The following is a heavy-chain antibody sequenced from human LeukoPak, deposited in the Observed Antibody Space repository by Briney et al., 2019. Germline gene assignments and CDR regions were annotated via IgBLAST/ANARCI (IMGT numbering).Heavy chain of an antibody. CDR1: GGTFSSYA. D-gene: IGHD2-8*02. J-gene: IGHJ2*01. CDR3: ARDPGGVRLISPDWYFDL. Sequence: ASVKVSCKASGGTFSSYAISWVRQAPGQGLEWMGGIIPIFGTANYAQKFQGRVTITTDESTSTAYMELSRLRSDDTAVYYCARDPGGVRLISPDWYFDLWGRGTLVTVSS. CDR2: IIPIFGTA. V-gene: IGHV1-69*05.